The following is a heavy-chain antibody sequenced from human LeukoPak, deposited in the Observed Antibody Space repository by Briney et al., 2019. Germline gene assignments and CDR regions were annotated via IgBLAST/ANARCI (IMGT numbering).Heavy chain of an antibody. Sequence: GASVKVSCKASGYTFTNYGISWVRQAPGQGLEWMGWISAYNGNTNYAQKLQGRVTMTTDTSTSTAYMELRSLRSDDTAVYYCAREGYYSDTRAHAFEIWGQGTMVTVSS. CDR3: AREGYYSDTRAHAFEI. D-gene: IGHD3-22*01. J-gene: IGHJ3*02. CDR2: ISAYNGNT. CDR1: GYTFTNYG. V-gene: IGHV1-18*01.